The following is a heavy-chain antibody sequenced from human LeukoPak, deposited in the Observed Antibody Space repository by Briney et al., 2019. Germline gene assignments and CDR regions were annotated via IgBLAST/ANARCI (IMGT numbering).Heavy chain of an antibody. CDR3: ARGFYASGSHFDY. V-gene: IGHV4-34*01. D-gene: IGHD3-10*01. Sequence: SETLSLTCTVDGGSFTDYFWTWIRQSPGKGLEWIGEINDYTGDTNYNPSLNSRVSISLEKSKNPFSLELRSVTAADTAVYYCARGFYASGSHFDYWGQGSLVTVSS. J-gene: IGHJ4*02. CDR1: GGSFTDYF. CDR2: INDYTGDT.